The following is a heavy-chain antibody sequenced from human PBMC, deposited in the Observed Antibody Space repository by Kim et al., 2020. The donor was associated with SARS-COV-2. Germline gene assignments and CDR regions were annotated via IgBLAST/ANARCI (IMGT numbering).Heavy chain of an antibody. CDR2: IYFTGTT. Sequence: SETLSLTCTVSGGSLSSYYWSWIRQPPGKGLEWIGYIYFTGTTNYSPSLKSRVTMTLGTSINEFSLKLKSVTAAETAESFFAIGDVAGASFEPWGQGIL. D-gene: IGHD1-26*01. J-gene: IGHJ5*02. CDR3: AIGDVAGASFEP. V-gene: IGHV4-59*13. CDR1: GGSLSSYY.